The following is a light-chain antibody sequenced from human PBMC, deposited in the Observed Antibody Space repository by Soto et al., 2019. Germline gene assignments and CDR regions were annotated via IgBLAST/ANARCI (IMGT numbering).Light chain of an antibody. Sequence: QSALTQPASVSGSPGQSISSSCTGTSSDVGIYDYVSWYQHHPGKAPKLMVYEVTNRPSGVSNRFSGSKSGNTASLTISGLQAEDEADYYCSSFSSDSTPLVFGGGTKVTVL. V-gene: IGLV2-14*01. CDR3: SSFSSDSTPLV. CDR2: EVT. CDR1: SSDVGIYDY. J-gene: IGLJ2*01.